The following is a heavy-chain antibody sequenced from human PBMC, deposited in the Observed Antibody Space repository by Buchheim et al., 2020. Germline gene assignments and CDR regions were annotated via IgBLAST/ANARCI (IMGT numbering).Heavy chain of an antibody. J-gene: IGHJ4*02. CDR3: ASKTNWGPLDY. Sequence: QVQLVQSGAEVKKPGSSVKVSCKASGGTFSSYTISWVRQAPGQGLEWMGWIIPILGLAHYAQKFQGRVTITADTSTSTAYMELSSLRSEDTALYYCASKTNWGPLDYWGQGTL. CDR2: IIPILGLA. CDR1: GGTFSSYT. V-gene: IGHV1-69*02. D-gene: IGHD7-27*01.